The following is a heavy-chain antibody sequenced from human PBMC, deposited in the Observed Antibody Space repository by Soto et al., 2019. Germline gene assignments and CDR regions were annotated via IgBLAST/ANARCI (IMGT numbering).Heavy chain of an antibody. J-gene: IGHJ5*02. CDR1: GFTFSSYE. Sequence: PGGSLRLSCAASGFTFSSYEMNWVREAPGKGLEWVSYISSSGSTIYYADSVKGRFTISRDNAKNSLYLQMNSLRAEDTAVYYCASEGRCSGGSCYPGSPNWFDPWGQGTLVTVSS. CDR3: ASEGRCSGGSCYPGSPNWFDP. CDR2: ISSSGSTI. D-gene: IGHD2-15*01. V-gene: IGHV3-48*03.